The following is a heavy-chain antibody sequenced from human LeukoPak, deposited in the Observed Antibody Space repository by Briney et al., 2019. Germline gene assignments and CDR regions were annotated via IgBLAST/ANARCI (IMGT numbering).Heavy chain of an antibody. CDR1: GFTFGSYT. Sequence: GGSLRLSCAVPGFTFGSYTMDWVRQAPGKGLEWVSHISSTSTTYYADSVKGRFTTSRDNAKNLLYLQMNSLRDEDTAVYYCAAAGDYWGQGTLVTVSS. J-gene: IGHJ4*02. CDR2: ISSTSTT. CDR3: AAAGDY. V-gene: IGHV3-48*02. D-gene: IGHD3-10*01.